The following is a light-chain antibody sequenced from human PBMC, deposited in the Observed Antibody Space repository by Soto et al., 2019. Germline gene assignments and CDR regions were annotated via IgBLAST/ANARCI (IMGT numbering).Light chain of an antibody. V-gene: IGLV2-14*01. J-gene: IGLJ3*02. CDR2: EVR. Sequence: QSVLTQPASVSGSPGQSITISCTGTSSDVGSYNYVSWYQQHPGKAPKLMIYEVRNRPSGVSNRFSGSKSGNTASLTISGLQAEDEAIYCCTSYTSISTRVFGGGTKLTVL. CDR1: SSDVGSYNY. CDR3: TSYTSISTRV.